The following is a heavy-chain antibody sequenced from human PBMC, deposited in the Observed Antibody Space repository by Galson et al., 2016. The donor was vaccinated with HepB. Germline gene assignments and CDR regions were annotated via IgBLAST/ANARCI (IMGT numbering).Heavy chain of an antibody. Sequence: SLRLSCAASGFTFRNYGMTWVRQAPGKGLEVVSSISRSGDSTDYVDSVKGRFTISRDNSKNTLYLQMNCLRPEDTAIYYCAKDYCSDTCQLGRWNVWGQGTPVTVSS. J-gene: IGHJ6*02. CDR2: ISRSGDST. CDR1: GFTFRNYG. V-gene: IGHV3-23*01. D-gene: IGHD2-15*01. CDR3: AKDYCSDTCQLGRWNV.